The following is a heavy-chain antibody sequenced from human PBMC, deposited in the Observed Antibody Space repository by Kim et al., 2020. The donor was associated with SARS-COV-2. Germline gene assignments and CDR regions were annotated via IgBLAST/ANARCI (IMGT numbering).Heavy chain of an antibody. Sequence: EGSLRLSCAASGFTFSSYFMTWVRQAPGKGLEWVADIKQDGSDKYYGDSVKGRFTVSRDNAKNSLYLQMNSLRADDTAVYFCARTTSSGGTYWGQGTLVT. CDR3: ARTTSSGGTY. CDR1: GFTFSSYF. D-gene: IGHD6-25*01. J-gene: IGHJ4*02. V-gene: IGHV3-7*01. CDR2: IKQDGSDK.